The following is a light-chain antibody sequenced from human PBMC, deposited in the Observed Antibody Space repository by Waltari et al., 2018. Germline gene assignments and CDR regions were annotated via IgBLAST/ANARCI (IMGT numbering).Light chain of an antibody. CDR2: DND. V-gene: IGLV1-51*01. CDR1: LPNIGNHY. Sequence: QSVLTQPPSVSAAPGQKVTISCSGGLPNIGNHYVAWYQHLPGEAPKPLIYDNDTRPSNIPGRFSASQSGTSATLDITGLQTGDEAQYYCATWYSSLSSVVFGGGTKLTVL. J-gene: IGLJ2*01. CDR3: ATWYSSLSSVV.